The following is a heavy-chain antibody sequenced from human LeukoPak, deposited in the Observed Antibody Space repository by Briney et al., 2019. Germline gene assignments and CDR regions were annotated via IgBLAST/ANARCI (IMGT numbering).Heavy chain of an antibody. Sequence: GALRLSCAASGFTFSNSALSWVRQAPGKGLEWVSDISGSGGSTYYADSVKGRFTISRDNSKNTLYLQMNSLRAEDTAVYYCAKRIQSAMATGYWGQGTLVTVSS. CDR2: ISGSGGST. V-gene: IGHV3-23*01. CDR1: GFTFSNSA. J-gene: IGHJ4*02. D-gene: IGHD5-18*01. CDR3: AKRIQSAMATGY.